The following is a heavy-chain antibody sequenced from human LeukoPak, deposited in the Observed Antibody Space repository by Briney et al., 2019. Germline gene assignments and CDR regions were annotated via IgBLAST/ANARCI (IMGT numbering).Heavy chain of an antibody. D-gene: IGHD4/OR15-4a*01. Sequence: GASVKVSCKASGYTFTGYYMHWVRQAPGQGLEWMGWINPNNGGTTYAQKFQGRVTMTRDTSISTAYMELGRLTSDDTAMCFCLRDLTYGGISSPDCWGQGSLVTVSS. V-gene: IGHV1-2*02. CDR1: GYTFTGYY. J-gene: IGHJ4*02. CDR2: INPNNGGT. CDR3: LRDLTYGGISSPDC.